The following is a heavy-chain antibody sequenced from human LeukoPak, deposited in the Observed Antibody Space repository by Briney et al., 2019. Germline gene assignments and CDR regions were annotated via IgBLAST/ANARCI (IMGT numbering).Heavy chain of an antibody. CDR1: GFAFNTYS. J-gene: IGHJ4*02. CDR3: ARDGGYCTNGVCYLDN. D-gene: IGHD2-8*01. CDR2: ISSRSDYK. Sequence: PGGSLRLSCAASGFAFNTYSMNWVRRAPGKRLEWVSSISSRSDYKYYGDSVRGRFTISRDNAKNSLYLQMNSLRAEDTAVYYCARDGGYCTNGVCYLDNWGQGTPVTVSS. V-gene: IGHV3-21*01.